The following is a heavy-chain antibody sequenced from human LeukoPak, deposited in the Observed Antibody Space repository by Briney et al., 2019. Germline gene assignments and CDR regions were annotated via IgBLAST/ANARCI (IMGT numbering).Heavy chain of an antibody. J-gene: IGHJ5*02. CDR1: GGSISSGSYY. D-gene: IGHD2-15*01. Sequence: SQTLSLTCTVSGGSISSGSYYWSWIRQPPGKGLEWIGYIHYSGSTNYNPSLKSRVTISVDTSKNQFSLKLSSVTAAGTAVYYCARVGGSWSEGGDGQNWFDPWGQGTLVTVSS. CDR3: ARVGGSWSEGGDGQNWFDP. CDR2: IHYSGST. V-gene: IGHV4-61*01.